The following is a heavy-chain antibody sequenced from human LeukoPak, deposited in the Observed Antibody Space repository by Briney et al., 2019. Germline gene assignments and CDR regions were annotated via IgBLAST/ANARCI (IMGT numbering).Heavy chain of an antibody. D-gene: IGHD3-3*01. Sequence: GGSPRLSCAASGFTFSDYYISWIRQAPGKGLEWVSYISSSGSTIYYADSVKGRFTISRDNAKNSLYLQMNSLRAEDTAVYYCARDIPPYDFWSGYENYYGMDVWGQGTTVTVSS. V-gene: IGHV3-11*01. J-gene: IGHJ6*02. CDR2: ISSSGSTI. CDR3: ARDIPPYDFWSGYENYYGMDV. CDR1: GFTFSDYY.